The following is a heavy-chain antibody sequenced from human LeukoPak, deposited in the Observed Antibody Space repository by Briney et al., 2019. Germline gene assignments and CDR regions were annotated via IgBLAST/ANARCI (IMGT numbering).Heavy chain of an antibody. Sequence: GASVKVSCKAPGYAFTGYYTHWVRQAPGQGLEWMGWINPNSGGTKYAQKFQGRVTMTRDTSITTAYMGLSRLRSDDTAVYYCAKGRVVAGSKSLTYHWFDPWGQGTLVTVSS. D-gene: IGHD6-19*01. CDR2: INPNSGGT. J-gene: IGHJ5*02. V-gene: IGHV1-2*02. CDR1: GYAFTGYY. CDR3: AKGRVVAGSKSLTYHWFDP.